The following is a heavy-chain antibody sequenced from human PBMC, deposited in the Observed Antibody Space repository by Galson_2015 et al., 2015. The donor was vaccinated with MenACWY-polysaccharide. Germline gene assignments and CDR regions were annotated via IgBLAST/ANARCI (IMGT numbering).Heavy chain of an antibody. V-gene: IGHV3-9*01. CDR1: GFTFDDYA. CDR3: AKDGDVGKGY. D-gene: IGHD1-26*01. Sequence: SLRLSCAASGFTFDDYAMHWVRQAPGKGLEWVSGISWNSGSIGYADSVKGRFTISRDNAKNSLYLQMSSLRAEDTAVYYCAKDGDVGKGYWGQGTLVTVSS. J-gene: IGHJ4*02. CDR2: ISWNSGSI.